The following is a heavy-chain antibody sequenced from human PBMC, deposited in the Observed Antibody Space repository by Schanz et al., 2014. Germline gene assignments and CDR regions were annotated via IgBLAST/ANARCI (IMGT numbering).Heavy chain of an antibody. V-gene: IGHV3-11*04. Sequence: VQLVESGGGLVQPGGSLRLSCAASGFTFSDYYMSWVRQAPGKGLEWVSYISSVGISKYYADPVKGRFTISRDSAKNSLYLQMNSLGPEDTAVYYCAKSALWGSGVYYASQIDYWGQGALVTVSS. CDR1: GFTFSDYY. J-gene: IGHJ4*02. D-gene: IGHD3-10*01. CDR3: AKSALWGSGVYYASQIDY. CDR2: ISSVGISK.